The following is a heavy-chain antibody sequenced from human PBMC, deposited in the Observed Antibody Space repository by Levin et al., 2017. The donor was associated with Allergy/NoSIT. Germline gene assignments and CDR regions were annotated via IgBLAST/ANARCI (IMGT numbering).Heavy chain of an antibody. CDR3: ARDAPGTAMVGPIDY. Sequence: PGGSLRLSCAASGFTFSSYAMHWVRQAPGKGLEWVAVISYDGSNKYYADSVKGRFTISRDNSKNTLYLQMNSLRAEDTAVYYCARDAPGTAMVGPIDYWGQGTLVTVSS. D-gene: IGHD5-18*01. CDR2: ISYDGSNK. J-gene: IGHJ4*02. CDR1: GFTFSSYA. V-gene: IGHV3-30-3*01.